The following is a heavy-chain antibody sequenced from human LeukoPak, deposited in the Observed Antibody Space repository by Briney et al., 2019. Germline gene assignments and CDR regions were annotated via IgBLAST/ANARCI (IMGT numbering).Heavy chain of an antibody. D-gene: IGHD3-3*01. V-gene: IGHV3-33*01. J-gene: IGHJ4*02. CDR1: GFTFSSYG. CDR3: ARPGEFLEWFSSLGH. Sequence: GRSLRLSCAASGFTFSSYGMHWVRQAPGKGLEWVAVIWYDGSNKYYADSVKGRFTISRDNSKNTLYLQMNSLRAEDTAVYYCARPGEFLEWFSSLGHWGQGTLVTVSS. CDR2: IWYDGSNK.